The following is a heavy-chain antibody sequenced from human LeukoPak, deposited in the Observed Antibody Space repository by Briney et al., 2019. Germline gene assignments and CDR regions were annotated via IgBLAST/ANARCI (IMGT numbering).Heavy chain of an antibody. J-gene: IGHJ5*02. Sequence: ASVKVSCKASGYTFTGYYMHWVRQAPGQGLEWMGWINPNSGGTNYAQKFQGRVTMTRDTSISTACMELSRLRSDDTAVYYCARDWVYDSSGYYNNWFDPWGQGTLVTVSS. CDR1: GYTFTGYY. CDR3: ARDWVYDSSGYYNNWFDP. CDR2: INPNSGGT. D-gene: IGHD3-22*01. V-gene: IGHV1-2*02.